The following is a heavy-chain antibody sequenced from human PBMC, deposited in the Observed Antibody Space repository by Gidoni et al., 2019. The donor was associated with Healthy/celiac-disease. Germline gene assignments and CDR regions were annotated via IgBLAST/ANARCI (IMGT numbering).Heavy chain of an antibody. CDR1: GGSFSGYY. V-gene: IGHV4-34*01. CDR3: ARRAVTNGYWFDP. Sequence: QVQLQQWGAGLLKPSETLSLTCAVYGGSFSGYYWSWIRQPPGKGLEWIGEINHSGSTNYNPSLKSRVTISVDTSKNQFSLKLSSVTAADTAVYYCARRAVTNGYWFDPWGQGTLVTVSS. J-gene: IGHJ5*02. D-gene: IGHD4-4*01. CDR2: INHSGST.